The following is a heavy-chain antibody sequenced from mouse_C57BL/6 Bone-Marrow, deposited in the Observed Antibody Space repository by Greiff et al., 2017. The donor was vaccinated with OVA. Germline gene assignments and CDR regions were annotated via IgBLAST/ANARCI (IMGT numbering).Heavy chain of an antibody. J-gene: IGHJ4*01. CDR3: TRFTTVVADAMDY. Sequence: QVQLQQPGAELVRPGASVTLSCKASGYTFTDYEMHWVKQTPVHGLEWIGAIDPETGGTAYNQKFKGKAILTADKSSSTAYMELRSLTSEDSAVYYCTRFTTVVADAMDYWGQGTSVTVSS. CDR2: IDPETGGT. D-gene: IGHD1-1*01. V-gene: IGHV1-15*01. CDR1: GYTFTDYE.